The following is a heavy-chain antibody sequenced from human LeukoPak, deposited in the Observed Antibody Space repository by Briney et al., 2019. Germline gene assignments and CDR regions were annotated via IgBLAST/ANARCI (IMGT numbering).Heavy chain of an antibody. Sequence: GGSLRLSCAASGFTFNDYTMHWVRQAPGKGLERVSFITWDGMSTYYADSVKGRFTLSRDNSKNSLYLQMNSLRTEDTALYYCAKPRADDEKALDIWGQGTMVTVSS. V-gene: IGHV3-43*01. J-gene: IGHJ3*02. CDR1: GFTFNDYT. CDR3: AKPRADDEKALDI. CDR2: ITWDGMST. D-gene: IGHD3-3*01.